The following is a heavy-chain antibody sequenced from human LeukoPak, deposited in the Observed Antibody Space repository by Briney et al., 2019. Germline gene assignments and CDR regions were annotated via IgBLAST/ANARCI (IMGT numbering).Heavy chain of an antibody. Sequence: GASVKVSCKASGYTFSSYGISWVRQVPGQGLEWMGWISASNGNTNYAQKVQGRVTMTTDTSTSTAYMELRSLRSDDTAVYYRARLWNYVWGSYRSQYYFDYWGQGTLVSVSS. D-gene: IGHD3-16*02. CDR1: GYTFSSYG. CDR3: ARLWNYVWGSYRSQYYFDY. J-gene: IGHJ4*02. CDR2: ISASNGNT. V-gene: IGHV1-18*01.